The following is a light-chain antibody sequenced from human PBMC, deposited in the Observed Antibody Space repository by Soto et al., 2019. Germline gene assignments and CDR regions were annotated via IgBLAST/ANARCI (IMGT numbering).Light chain of an antibody. CDR2: DAS. Sequence: EIVLTQSPATLSLXXXEXXTXSXRSSQSVSRYLAWYQQKPGQAPRLLIYDASNRATGIPARFSGSGSGTDFTLTISSLGPEDFAVYYCQQRSNWPPITFGQGTKVDIK. J-gene: IGKJ1*01. CDR3: QQRSNWPPIT. CDR1: QSVSRY. V-gene: IGKV3-11*01.